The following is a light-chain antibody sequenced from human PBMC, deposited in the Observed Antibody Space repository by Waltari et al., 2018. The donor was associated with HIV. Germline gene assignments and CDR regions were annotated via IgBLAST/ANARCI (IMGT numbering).Light chain of an antibody. CDR2: GAS. CDR3: HQRSNWPIT. Sequence: EIVLTQSPGTLTLSPGERATLSCRASQSVSSYLAWYQQKPGQAPRLLIYGASSRATGIPARFSGSGSGTDFTLTISSLEPGDFGVYYCHQRSNWPITFGQGIRLEIK. J-gene: IGKJ5*01. V-gene: IGKV3-11*01. CDR1: QSVSSY.